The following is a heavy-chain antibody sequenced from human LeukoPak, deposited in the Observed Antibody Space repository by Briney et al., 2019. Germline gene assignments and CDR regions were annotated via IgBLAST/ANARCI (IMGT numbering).Heavy chain of an antibody. Sequence: ASVNVSCKASVYTFTSYGISWVRQAPGQGLEWMGWISAYNGNTNYAQKLQGRVTMTTDTSTSTAYMELRSLRSDDTAVYYCASYGDYSLNFDYWGQGTMVTVSS. D-gene: IGHD4-17*01. CDR3: ASYGDYSLNFDY. V-gene: IGHV1-18*01. J-gene: IGHJ4*02. CDR2: ISAYNGNT. CDR1: VYTFTSYG.